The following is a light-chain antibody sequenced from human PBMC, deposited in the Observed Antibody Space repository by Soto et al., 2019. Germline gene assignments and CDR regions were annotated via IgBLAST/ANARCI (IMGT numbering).Light chain of an antibody. CDR1: QTIHNF. J-gene: IGKJ2*01. V-gene: IGKV1-39*01. Sequence: DIQLTQSPSSLSASVGDRVPITCRASQTIHNFLNWYQQTPGKAPKLLIYAASNLRGGVPSRFSGGGSGTDFTLTINSLQPEDFASYFCQESFSPLYTFGRGTMLDI. CDR2: AAS. CDR3: QESFSPLYT.